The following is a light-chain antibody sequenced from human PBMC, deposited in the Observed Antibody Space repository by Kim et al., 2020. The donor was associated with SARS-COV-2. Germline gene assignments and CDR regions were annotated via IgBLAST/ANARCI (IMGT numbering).Light chain of an antibody. CDR2: DVS. Sequence: QSALTQPASVSGSPGQSITISCTGTSSDVGGYNYVSWYQQHPGKAPKLMIYDVSKRPSAVSNRFSGSKAGNTASLTISGLQAEDEADYYCSSYTSSTTDVFGTGTKVTVL. CDR3: SSYTSSTTDV. J-gene: IGLJ1*01. CDR1: SSDVGGYNY. V-gene: IGLV2-14*01.